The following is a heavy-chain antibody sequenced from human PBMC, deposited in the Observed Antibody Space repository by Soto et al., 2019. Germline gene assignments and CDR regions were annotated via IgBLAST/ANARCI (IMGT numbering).Heavy chain of an antibody. J-gene: IGHJ4*02. CDR1: GGSISSSSYF. Sequence: SETLSLTCTVSGGSISSSSYFWVWIRQPPGEGLEWIGSLCCSGSTYYNPSLKSRVTISVDTSENQFSLKLNSVTAADTAVCFCARNYYDGSGLFYWGQGTLVTVSS. CDR3: ARNYYDGSGLFY. CDR2: LCCSGST. V-gene: IGHV4-39*01. D-gene: IGHD3-22*01.